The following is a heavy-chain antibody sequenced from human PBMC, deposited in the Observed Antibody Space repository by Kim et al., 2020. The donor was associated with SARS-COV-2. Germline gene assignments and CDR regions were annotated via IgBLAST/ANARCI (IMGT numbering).Heavy chain of an antibody. CDR3: ARRGSYYNWFDP. Sequence: NYNPSLKSPFTISVDTSKNQFSLKRSSVTAADTAVYYCARRGSYYNWFDPWGQGTLVTVSS. D-gene: IGHD1-26*01. V-gene: IGHV4-59*08. J-gene: IGHJ5*02.